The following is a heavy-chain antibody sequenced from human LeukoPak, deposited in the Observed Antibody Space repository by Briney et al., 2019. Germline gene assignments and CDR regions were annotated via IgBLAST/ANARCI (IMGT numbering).Heavy chain of an antibody. CDR1: GFTFSSYA. CDR3: AKDLLYDSSGY. CDR2: ISGSGGST. V-gene: IGHV3-23*01. J-gene: IGHJ4*02. D-gene: IGHD3-22*01. Sequence: GGSLRLSCAASGFTFSSYAMSWVRQAPGKGLEWVSAISGSGGSTYYADSVKGRFTISRDNSKNTLYLQMNSLRAEDTAVSYCAKDLLYDSSGYWGQGTLVTVSS.